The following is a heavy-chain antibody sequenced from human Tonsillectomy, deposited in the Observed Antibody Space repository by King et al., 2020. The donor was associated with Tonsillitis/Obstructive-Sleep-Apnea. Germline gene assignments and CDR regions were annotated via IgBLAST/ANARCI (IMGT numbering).Heavy chain of an antibody. D-gene: IGHD3-3*01. V-gene: IGHV4-39*01. CDR1: GGSISSSSYY. Sequence: QLQESGPGLVKPSETLSLTCTVSGGSISSSSYYWGWIRQPPGKGLEWIGSIYYSGSTYYNPSLKSRVNISVDTSKNQFSLKLSSVTAADTAVYYCAIPSVAFWIGYSPYYFDFWGQGTLVTVSS. CDR3: AIPSVAFWIGYSPYYFDF. CDR2: IYYSGST. J-gene: IGHJ4*02.